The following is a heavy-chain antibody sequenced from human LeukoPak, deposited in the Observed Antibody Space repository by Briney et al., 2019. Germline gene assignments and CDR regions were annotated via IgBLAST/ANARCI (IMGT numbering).Heavy chain of an antibody. CDR2: ISSSSTYI. Sequence: GGSLRLSCAASGFTFSSYWMSWVRQAPGKGLEWVSSISSSSTYIYYADSVKGRFTISRDNAKNSLYLQMNSLRAEDTAVYYCARDRFLGLDYWGQGTLVTVSS. CDR1: GFTFSSYW. CDR3: ARDRFLGLDY. D-gene: IGHD3-3*01. V-gene: IGHV3-21*01. J-gene: IGHJ4*02.